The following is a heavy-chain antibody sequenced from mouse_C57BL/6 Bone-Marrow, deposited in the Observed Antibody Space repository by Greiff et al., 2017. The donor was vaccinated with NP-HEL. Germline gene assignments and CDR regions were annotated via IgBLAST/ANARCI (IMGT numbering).Heavy chain of an antibody. D-gene: IGHD2-4*01. J-gene: IGHJ2*01. CDR1: GYTFTSYT. CDR2: INPSSGYT. V-gene: IGHV1-4*01. Sequence: VQLQQSGAELARPGASVKMSCKASGYTFTSYTMHWVKQRPGQGLEWIGYINPSSGYTKSNQKFKDKATLTADKSSSTAYMQLSSLTSEVAAVYYCARGDYDGDWGQGTTLTVSS. CDR3: ARGDYDGD.